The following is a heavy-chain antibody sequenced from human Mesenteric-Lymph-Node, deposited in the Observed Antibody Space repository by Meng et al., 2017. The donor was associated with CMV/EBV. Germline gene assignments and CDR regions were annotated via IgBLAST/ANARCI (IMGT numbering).Heavy chain of an antibody. V-gene: IGHV3-48*03. CDR2: ISSSGGDK. CDR3: ARDSGSPPVVTPADSAFDI. D-gene: IGHD2-21*02. Sequence: GESLKISCVGSGFTFSSFEMNWVRQAPGEGLEWISYISSSGGDKRYADSLKGRFTISRDNAQNSLYLQSNSLRAEDTAIYYCARDSGSPPVVTPADSAFDIWGQGTMVTVSS. CDR1: GFTFSSFE. J-gene: IGHJ3*02.